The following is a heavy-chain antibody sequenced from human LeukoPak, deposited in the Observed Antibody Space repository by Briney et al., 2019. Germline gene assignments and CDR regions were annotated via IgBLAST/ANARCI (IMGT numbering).Heavy chain of an antibody. Sequence: PGGSLRLSCAASGFTFSSYGMHWVRQAPGKGLERVAFIRYDGSNKYYADSVKGRFTISRDNSENTLYLQMNSLRAEDTAVYYCAKDPMIAVAGTFGFKNRNYYYYGMDVWGQGTTVTVSS. CDR1: GFTFSSYG. D-gene: IGHD6-19*01. CDR2: IRYDGSNK. V-gene: IGHV3-30*02. CDR3: AKDPMIAVAGTFGFKNRNYYYYGMDV. J-gene: IGHJ6*02.